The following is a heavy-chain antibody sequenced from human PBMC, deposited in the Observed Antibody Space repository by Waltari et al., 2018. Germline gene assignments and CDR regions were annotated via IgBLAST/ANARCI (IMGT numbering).Heavy chain of an antibody. J-gene: IGHJ4*02. CDR3: ARIHSSGWEAIDY. Sequence: EVQLVESGGGLVQPGGSLRLSCAASGFTVSSNYMSWVRQAPGKGLEWVSVIYSGGSTYYAESVKGRFTISRHNSKNTLYLQMNSLRAEDTAVYYCARIHSSGWEAIDYWGQGTLVTVSS. D-gene: IGHD6-19*01. CDR2: IYSGGST. V-gene: IGHV3-53*04. CDR1: GFTVSSNY.